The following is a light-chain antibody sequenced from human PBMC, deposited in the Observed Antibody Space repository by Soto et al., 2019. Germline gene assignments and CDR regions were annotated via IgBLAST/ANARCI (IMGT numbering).Light chain of an antibody. CDR1: QSVSSSD. CDR2: GAS. V-gene: IGKV3-20*01. CDR3: QQYGGSPLYT. J-gene: IGKJ2*01. Sequence: EIVLTQAPSTLSLSPGDRATLSCRASQSVSSSDLAWYQQKPGQAPRLLIYGASTRATGIPDRFSGSGSVTDFSLTISRLEPEDFAVYYSQQYGGSPLYTFGQGTKLENK.